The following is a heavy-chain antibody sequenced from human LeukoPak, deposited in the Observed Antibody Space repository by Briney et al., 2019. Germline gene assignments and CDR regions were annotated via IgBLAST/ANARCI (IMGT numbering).Heavy chain of an antibody. V-gene: IGHV3-30-3*01. Sequence: GGSLRLSCAASGFTFSSYAMHWVRQAPGKGLEWVAVISYDGSNKYYADSVKGRFTISRDNSKNTLYLQMNSLRAEDTAVYYCARDRGRDYAYFQHWGQGTLVTVSS. CDR1: GFTFSSYA. D-gene: IGHD4-17*01. CDR3: ARDRGRDYAYFQH. CDR2: ISYDGSNK. J-gene: IGHJ1*01.